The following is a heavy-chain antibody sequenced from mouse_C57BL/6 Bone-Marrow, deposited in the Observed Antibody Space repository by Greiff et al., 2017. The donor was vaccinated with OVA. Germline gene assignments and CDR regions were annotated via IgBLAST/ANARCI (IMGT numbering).Heavy chain of an antibody. CDR3: AREGNSNFTLYYYAMDY. J-gene: IGHJ4*01. CDR2: INPNNGGT. D-gene: IGHD2-5*01. CDR1: GYTFTDYN. V-gene: IGHV1-22*01. Sequence: EVQLQQSGPELVKPGASVKMSCKASGYTFTDYNMHWVKQSHGKSLEWIGYINPNNGGTSYNQKFKGKAPLTVNKSSSTAYMELRSLTSEDSAVYYCAREGNSNFTLYYYAMDYWGQGTSVTVSS.